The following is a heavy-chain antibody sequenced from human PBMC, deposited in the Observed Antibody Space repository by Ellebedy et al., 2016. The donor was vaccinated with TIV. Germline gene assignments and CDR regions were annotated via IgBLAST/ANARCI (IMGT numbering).Heavy chain of an antibody. CDR2: INAGNGDT. D-gene: IGHD3-3*01. CDR1: GYTFTTYA. J-gene: IGHJ4*02. V-gene: IGHV1-3*01. CDR3: ARGLSRRWMEGFY. Sequence: AASVKVSCKASGYTFTTYAMHWVRQAPGQRLEWMGWINAGNGDTKYSPKFQGRVTITRDTSASTDYMELSSLRSEDTAVYYCARGLSRRWMEGFYWGQGTLVTVSS.